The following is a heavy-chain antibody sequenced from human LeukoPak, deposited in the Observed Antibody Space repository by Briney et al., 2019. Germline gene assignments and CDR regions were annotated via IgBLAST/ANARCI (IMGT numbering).Heavy chain of an antibody. D-gene: IGHD3-3*01. J-gene: IGHJ6*03. CDR1: GFTFSSYG. CDR3: AKDRPLRFGYYYMDV. V-gene: IGHV3-30*02. CDR2: IRYDGSNK. Sequence: TGGSLRLSCAASGFTFSSYGMHWVRQAPGKGLEWVAFIRYDGSNKYYADSVKGRFAISRDNSKNTLYLQMNSLRAEDTAVYYCAKDRPLRFGYYYMDVWGKGTTVTVSS.